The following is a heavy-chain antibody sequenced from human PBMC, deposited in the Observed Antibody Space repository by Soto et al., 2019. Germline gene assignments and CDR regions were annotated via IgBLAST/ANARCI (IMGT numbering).Heavy chain of an antibody. Sequence: GGSLRLSCAASGFSFSGDAMNWVRQAPGKGLEWVSSTSTTSTYIYYADSVKGRFTISRDNAKNSLHLQMNSLRAEDTAVYYCVRDYVMDVWGQGTTVTVSS. CDR1: GFSFSGDA. D-gene: IGHD3-10*02. J-gene: IGHJ6*02. CDR2: TSTTSTYI. CDR3: VRDYVMDV. V-gene: IGHV3-21*01.